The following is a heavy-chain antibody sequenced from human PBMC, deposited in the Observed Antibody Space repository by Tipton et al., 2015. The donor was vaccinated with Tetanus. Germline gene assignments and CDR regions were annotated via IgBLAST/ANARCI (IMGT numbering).Heavy chain of an antibody. CDR1: GGSISSGGYY. V-gene: IGHV4-31*03. CDR2: IYNSGST. Sequence: GLVKPSQTLSLTCTVSGGSISSGGYYWSWIRQHPGKGLEWIGDIYNSGSTYYNPSLKSRVTKLGDTSKNQFSLKLNSVTAADTAVYYCARDQARGARGWNYFDYWGQGALVTVSS. J-gene: IGHJ4*02. CDR3: ARDQARGARGWNYFDY. D-gene: IGHD1-26*01.